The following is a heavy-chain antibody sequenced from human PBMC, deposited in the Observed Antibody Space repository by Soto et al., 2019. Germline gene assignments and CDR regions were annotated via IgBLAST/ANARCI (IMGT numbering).Heavy chain of an antibody. D-gene: IGHD3-10*01. V-gene: IGHV1-69*01. Sequence: QVQLVQSGAEVKKHGSSVKVSCKASGGIFSTYAISWLRQAPGQGLEWMGGIIPLFGTPNYAQRYQGRVTITADESTSTAYMELSRLRSEDTAVYYCARDRDDSGSGNYYNRIDFWGQGTLVTVSS. CDR2: IIPLFGTP. CDR3: ARDRDDSGSGNYYNRIDF. CDR1: GGIFSTYA. J-gene: IGHJ4*02.